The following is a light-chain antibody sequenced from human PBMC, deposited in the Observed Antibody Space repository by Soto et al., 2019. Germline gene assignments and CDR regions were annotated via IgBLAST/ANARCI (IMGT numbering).Light chain of an antibody. CDR3: NSYTTSSTLV. J-gene: IGLJ2*01. Sequence: QSALTQPASVSGSPGQSITISCTGTSSDVGGYNYVSWYQQHPGKAPKLIIYEVTNRPSGVSNRFSASKSDNTASLTISGLQAEDETDYYCNSYTTSSTLVFGGGTKLTVL. CDR1: SSDVGGYNY. V-gene: IGLV2-14*01. CDR2: EVT.